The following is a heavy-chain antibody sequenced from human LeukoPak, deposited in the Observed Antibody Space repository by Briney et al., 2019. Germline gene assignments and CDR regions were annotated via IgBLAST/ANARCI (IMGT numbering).Heavy chain of an antibody. CDR2: IYYSGST. CDR3: ARLAVAGTDGAFDI. CDR1: GGSISSYY. Sequence: PSETLSLTCTVSGGSISSYYWSWIRQPPGKGLEWIGYIYYSGSTNYNSPLKSRVTISVDTSKNQFSLKLSSVTAADTAVYYCARLAVAGTDGAFDIWGQGTMVTVSS. V-gene: IGHV4-59*01. J-gene: IGHJ3*02. D-gene: IGHD6-19*01.